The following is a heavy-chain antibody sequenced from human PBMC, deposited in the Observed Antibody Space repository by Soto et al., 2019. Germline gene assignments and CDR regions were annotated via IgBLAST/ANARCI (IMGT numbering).Heavy chain of an antibody. V-gene: IGHV3-23*01. CDR2: ISGSGDRT. Sequence: GGSLILSGASSGFPFSHYAMSLVRPAPGKGLEWVSAISGSGDRTHYADSVKGRFTISRDNSKNTLFLQMDSLRAEDAALYYCAKENLVVVTSGDFDSWGQGALVTVSS. CDR3: AKENLVVVTSGDFDS. CDR1: GFPFSHYA. J-gene: IGHJ4*02. D-gene: IGHD2-21*02.